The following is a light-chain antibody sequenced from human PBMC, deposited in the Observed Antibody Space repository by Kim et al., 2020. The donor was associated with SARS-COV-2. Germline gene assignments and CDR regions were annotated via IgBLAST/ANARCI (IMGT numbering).Light chain of an antibody. Sequence: APGESATLSCGASQSVRSNYLAWYQQKPGQAPRLLIYAASSRATGIPDRFSGSGSGTDFTLTIIRLEPEDFAVYYCQQYGSSPWTFAQGTKVDIK. CDR2: AAS. CDR3: QQYGSSPWT. V-gene: IGKV3-20*01. CDR1: QSVRSNY. J-gene: IGKJ1*01.